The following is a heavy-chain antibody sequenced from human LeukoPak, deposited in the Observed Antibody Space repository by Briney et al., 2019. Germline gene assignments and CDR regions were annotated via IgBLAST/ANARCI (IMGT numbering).Heavy chain of an antibody. CDR3: ARDRFHSNGWYWYSDY. J-gene: IGHJ4*02. CDR2: ISYDGSNK. Sequence: GGSLSLSCAASGFTFSTYAMHWVRQAPGKGLEWVAVISYDGSNKYYADSVKGRFTISRDNSKNTLYLQMNSLRAEDTAVYYCARDRFHSNGWYWYSDYWGQGTLVTVSS. D-gene: IGHD6-19*01. CDR1: GFTFSTYA. V-gene: IGHV3-30-3*01.